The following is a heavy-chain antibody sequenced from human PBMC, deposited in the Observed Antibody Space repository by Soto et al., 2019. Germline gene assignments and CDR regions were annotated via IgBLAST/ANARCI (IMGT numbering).Heavy chain of an antibody. CDR2: IWYDGSNK. V-gene: IGHV3-33*01. CDR3: ARDRGGGYPNEALDY. D-gene: IGHD5-12*01. Sequence: GGSLRLSCAASGFTFSSYGMHWVRQAPGKGLEWVAVIWYDGSNKYYADSVKGRFTISRDNSKNTLYLQMNSLRAEDTAVYYCARDRGGGYPNEALDYWGQGTLVTVS. J-gene: IGHJ4*02. CDR1: GFTFSSYG.